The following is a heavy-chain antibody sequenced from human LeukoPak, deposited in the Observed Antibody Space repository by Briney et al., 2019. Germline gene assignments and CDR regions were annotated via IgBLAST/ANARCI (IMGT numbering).Heavy chain of an antibody. J-gene: IGHJ4*02. CDR2: IIPIFGTA. Sequence: APVKVSCKASGGTFSSYAISWVRQAPGQGLEWMGGIIPIFGTANYAQKFQGRVTITADESTSTAYMELSSLRSEDTAVYYCARVVSESTATTVDYWGQGTLVTVSS. CDR1: GGTFSSYA. V-gene: IGHV1-69*13. CDR3: ARVVSESTATTVDY. D-gene: IGHD1-1*01.